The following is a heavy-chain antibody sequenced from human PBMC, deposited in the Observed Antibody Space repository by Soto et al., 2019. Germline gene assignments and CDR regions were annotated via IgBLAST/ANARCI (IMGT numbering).Heavy chain of an antibody. CDR2: IIPLLDTP. Sequence: QVQLVQSGAGVKRPGSSVKVSCKASGDSFATSTFSWVRQTPGQGLEWMGTIIPLLDTPDYAQKFKGSVTITADESTSTVYMEINSLRSGDEAVYYCARAVGTGVFDYWGQGTLVTVSS. J-gene: IGHJ4*02. V-gene: IGHV1-69*18. D-gene: IGHD1-1*01. CDR3: ARAVGTGVFDY. CDR1: GDSFATST.